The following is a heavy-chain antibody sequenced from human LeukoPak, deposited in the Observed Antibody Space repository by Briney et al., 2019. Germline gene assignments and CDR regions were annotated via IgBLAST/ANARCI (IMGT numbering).Heavy chain of an antibody. Sequence: LRLSCAASGFTFSSYAMHWVRQPPGKGLEWIGSIYYSGSTYYNPSLKSRVTISVDTSKNQFSLKLSSVTAADTAVYYCARGIRFDAFDVWGQGTMVTVSS. CDR1: GFTFSSYA. D-gene: IGHD4-17*01. V-gene: IGHV4-39*07. J-gene: IGHJ3*01. CDR3: ARGIRFDAFDV. CDR2: IYYSGST.